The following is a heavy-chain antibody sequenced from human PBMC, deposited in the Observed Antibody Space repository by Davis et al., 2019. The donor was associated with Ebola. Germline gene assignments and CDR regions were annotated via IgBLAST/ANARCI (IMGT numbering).Heavy chain of an antibody. J-gene: IGHJ6*02. CDR1: GFTVSSNY. V-gene: IGHV3-53*01. CDR2: IYSGGST. D-gene: IGHD2-21*02. Sequence: PGGSLRLSCAASGFTVSSNYMSWVRQAPGKGLEWVSVIYSGGSTYYADSVKGRFTISRDNSKNTLYLQMNSLRAEDTAVYYCEAYCGGDCPPFPGNTLYYGMDVWGQGTTVTVSS. CDR3: EAYCGGDCPPFPGNTLYYGMDV.